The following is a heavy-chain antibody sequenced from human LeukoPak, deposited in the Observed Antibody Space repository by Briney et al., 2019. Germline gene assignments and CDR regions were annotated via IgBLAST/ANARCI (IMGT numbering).Heavy chain of an antibody. CDR1: GFTFSSYS. D-gene: IGHD3-10*01. J-gene: IGHJ4*02. CDR2: ISSSSSTM. CDR3: ARDLDYYGSGGYGDY. V-gene: IGHV3-48*04. Sequence: GGSLRLSCAASGFTFSSYSMNWVRQAPGKGLEWVSYISSSSSTMYYADSVKGRFTISRDNAKNSLYLQMNSLRAEDTAVYYCARDLDYYGSGGYGDYWGQGTLVTVSS.